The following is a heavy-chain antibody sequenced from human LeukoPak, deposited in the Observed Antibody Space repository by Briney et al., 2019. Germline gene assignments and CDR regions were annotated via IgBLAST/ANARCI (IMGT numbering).Heavy chain of an antibody. CDR2: IKQDGSEK. Sequence: PGGSLRLSCAASGFTFSSYWMSWVRQAPGKGPEWVANIKQDGSEKYYVDSVKGRFTISRDNAKNSLYLQMNSLRAEDTAVYYCARAGELRFLESFDYWGQGTLVTVSS. D-gene: IGHD3-3*01. J-gene: IGHJ4*02. CDR3: ARAGELRFLESFDY. CDR1: GFTFSSYW. V-gene: IGHV3-7*01.